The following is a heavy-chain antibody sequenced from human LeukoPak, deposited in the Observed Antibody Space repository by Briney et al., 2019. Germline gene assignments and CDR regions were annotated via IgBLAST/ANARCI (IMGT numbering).Heavy chain of an antibody. CDR1: GFTFSSYE. Sequence: GGSLRLSCAASGFTFSSYEMNWVRQAPGKGLEWVSYISSSGSTIYYADSVKGRFTISRDNAKNSLYLQMNSLRAEDTAVYYCARIDTPSGRYWFDPWGQGTLVTVSS. D-gene: IGHD6-19*01. V-gene: IGHV3-48*03. CDR3: ARIDTPSGRYWFDP. J-gene: IGHJ5*02. CDR2: ISSSGSTI.